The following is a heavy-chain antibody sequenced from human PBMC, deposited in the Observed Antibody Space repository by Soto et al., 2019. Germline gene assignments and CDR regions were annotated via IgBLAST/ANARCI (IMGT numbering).Heavy chain of an antibody. CDR3: ALGGEITISYYYYGMDV. Sequence: XSVKVSCKASVYTFTSYDINWVRQATGQGLEWMGWMNPNSGNTGYAQKFQGRVTMTRNTSISTAYMELSSLRSEDTAVYYCALGGEITISYYYYGMDVWGQGTTVTVSS. J-gene: IGHJ6*02. V-gene: IGHV1-8*01. D-gene: IGHD3-9*01. CDR1: VYTFTSYD. CDR2: MNPNSGNT.